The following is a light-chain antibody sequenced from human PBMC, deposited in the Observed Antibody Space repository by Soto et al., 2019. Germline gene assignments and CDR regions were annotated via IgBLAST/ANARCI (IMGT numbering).Light chain of an antibody. J-gene: IGLJ3*02. Sequence: QTVVTQPPSASGTPGQRVTISCCGSSSNIATYYVDWSQHLPGTAPKLLIYSDSQRPSGVPDRFSASKSGASASLAISGLLSEDEGDYYCASWDARLGAWVFGGGAKLTVL. CDR1: SSNIATYY. CDR2: SDS. CDR3: ASWDARLGAWV. V-gene: IGLV1-47*02.